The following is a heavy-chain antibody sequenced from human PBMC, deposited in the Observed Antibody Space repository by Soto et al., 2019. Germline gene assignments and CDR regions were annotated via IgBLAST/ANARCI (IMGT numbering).Heavy chain of an antibody. V-gene: IGHV3-11*01. Sequence: PGGSLRLSCAASRFTFSDYYMSWVRQAPGKGLEWVSYISSSGSSIYYADSVKGRFSISRDNAKNSLYLQMNSLRAEDTAVYYCARVRYSYGYGMDVWGQGTTVTVSS. CDR2: ISSSGSSI. D-gene: IGHD5-18*01. CDR1: RFTFSDYY. CDR3: ARVRYSYGYGMDV. J-gene: IGHJ6*02.